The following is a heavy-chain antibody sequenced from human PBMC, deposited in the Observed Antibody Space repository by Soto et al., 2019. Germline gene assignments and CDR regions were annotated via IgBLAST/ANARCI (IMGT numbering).Heavy chain of an antibody. CDR2: ISDGGGA. J-gene: IGHJ4*02. CDR3: ATRRGGDYCFDY. D-gene: IGHD2-21*02. CDR1: GFTFSTHA. Sequence: DVQLLQSGGGLVQPGGSLRLSCAASGFTFSTHAMSWVRQAPGKGLEWVSSISDGGGAFYADSVQGRFIFSRDNSKNTLYLQMNSLRADDTAVYYCATRRGGDYCFDYWGQGTLVTVSS. V-gene: IGHV3-23*01.